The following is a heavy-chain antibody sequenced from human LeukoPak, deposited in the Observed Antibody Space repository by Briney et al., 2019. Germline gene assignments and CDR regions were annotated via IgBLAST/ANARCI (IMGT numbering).Heavy chain of an antibody. V-gene: IGHV6-1*01. Sequence: SQTLSLTCAISGDSVSSNSAAWNWIRQSPSRGLEWLGRTYYRSKWYNDYAVSVKSRITINPDTSKNQFSLQLNSVTPEDTAVYYCARAPDRGFGARRYYFDYWGQGTLVTVSS. CDR2: TYYRSKWYN. CDR3: ARAPDRGFGARRYYFDY. CDR1: GDSVSSNSAA. D-gene: IGHD3-10*01. J-gene: IGHJ4*02.